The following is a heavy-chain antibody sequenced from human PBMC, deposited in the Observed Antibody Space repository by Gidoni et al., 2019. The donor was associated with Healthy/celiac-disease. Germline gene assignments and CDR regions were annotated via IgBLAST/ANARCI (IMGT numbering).Heavy chain of an antibody. J-gene: IGHJ4*02. CDR3: AKVHSSGWYNDGENFDY. V-gene: IGHV3-23*01. CDR1: GFTFSSYA. CDR2: ISGSGGST. Sequence: EVQLLESGGGLVQPGGSLRLSCAASGFTFSSYAMSWVRQAPGKGLEWVSAISGSGGSTYYADSVKGRFTISRDNSKNTLYLQMNSLRAEDTAVYYCAKVHSSGWYNDGENFDYWGQGTLVTVSS. D-gene: IGHD6-19*01.